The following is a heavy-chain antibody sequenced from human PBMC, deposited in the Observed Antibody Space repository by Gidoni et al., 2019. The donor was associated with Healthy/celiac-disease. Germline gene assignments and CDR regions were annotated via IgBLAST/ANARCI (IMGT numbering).Heavy chain of an antibody. D-gene: IGHD1-26*01. CDR1: GFTFSSYS. J-gene: IGHJ6*02. V-gene: IGHV3-21*01. CDR3: ARLRGSNHYYGMDV. CDR2: ISSSSSYI. Sequence: EVQLVESGGGLVKPGGSLSLSCAASGFTFSSYSMNWVRQAPGKGLEWVSSISSSSSYIYYADSVKGRFTISRDNAKNSLYLQMNSLRAEDTAVYYCARLRGSNHYYGMDVWGQGTTVTVSS.